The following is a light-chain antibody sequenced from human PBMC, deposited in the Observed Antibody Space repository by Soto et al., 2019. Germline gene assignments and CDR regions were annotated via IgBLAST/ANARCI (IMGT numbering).Light chain of an antibody. V-gene: IGKV1-39*01. CDR3: QQSYSLPYT. J-gene: IGKJ2*01. CDR1: QSISNY. CDR2: TTS. Sequence: DIQMTQSPSSLSASVGDRVTITCRASQSISNYLNWYQQKPRKAPKLLLYTTSSLQSGVPSRFSGSGSGTDFTLTISSLEPEDFAIYYCQQSYSLPYTFGQGTKVEIK.